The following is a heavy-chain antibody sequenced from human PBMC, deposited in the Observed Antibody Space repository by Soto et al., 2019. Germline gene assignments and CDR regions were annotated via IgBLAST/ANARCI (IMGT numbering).Heavy chain of an antibody. CDR1: GFTFSDYY. CDR2: ISSSSSYT. D-gene: IGHD2-2*02. Sequence: GGSLRLSCAASGFTFSDYYMSWIRQAPGKGLEWVSYISSSSSYTNYADSVKGRFTISRDNAKNSLYLQMNSLRAEDTAVYYCARVYCSSTSCYRGGYYYYGMDVWGQGTTVTVSS. CDR3: ARVYCSSTSCYRGGYYYYGMDV. J-gene: IGHJ6*02. V-gene: IGHV3-11*06.